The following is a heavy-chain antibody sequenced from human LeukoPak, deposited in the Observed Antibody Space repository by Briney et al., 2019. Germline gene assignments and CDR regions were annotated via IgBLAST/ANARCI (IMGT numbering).Heavy chain of an antibody. CDR2: ISAYNGNT. CDR1: GHTFTNYG. J-gene: IGHJ5*02. V-gene: IGHV1-18*01. D-gene: IGHD1-14*01. CDR3: ARDTYRGNWFDP. Sequence: GASVKVSCKASGHTFTNYGITWVRQAPGQGLEWMGWISAYNGNTNYAQKFQGRVTMTTDTSTNTVYMELRSLRSDDTAVYYCARDTYRGNWFDPWGQGTLVTVSS.